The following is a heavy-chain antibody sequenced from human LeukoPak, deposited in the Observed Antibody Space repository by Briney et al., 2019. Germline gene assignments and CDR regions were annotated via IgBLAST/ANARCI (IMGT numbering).Heavy chain of an antibody. CDR2: ISWYSGSI. CDR3: AKDKQWELRAFDI. Sequence: GRSLRLSCAASGFTFDDYAMHWVRQAPGKGLEWVSGISWYSGSIGYADSVKGRFTISRDNAKNSLYLQMNSLRAEDTALYYCAKDKQWELRAFDIWGQGTMVTVSS. V-gene: IGHV3-9*01. D-gene: IGHD1-26*01. J-gene: IGHJ3*02. CDR1: GFTFDDYA.